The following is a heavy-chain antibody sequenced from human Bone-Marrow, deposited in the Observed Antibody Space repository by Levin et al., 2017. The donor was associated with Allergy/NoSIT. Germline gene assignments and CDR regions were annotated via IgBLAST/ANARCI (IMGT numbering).Heavy chain of an antibody. CDR3: ARDGGYSGYDGGSYFDY. CDR2: IIPIFGTP. Sequence: PVASVKVSCKTSGGTVSTYSFNWVRQAPGQGLEWMGGIIPIFGTPKYAQKFQGRVTITADESTSTVYMEVSSLRSEDTAMYYCARDGGYSGYDGGSYFDYWGQGTLVTVSS. J-gene: IGHJ4*02. D-gene: IGHD5-12*01. CDR1: GGTVSTYS. V-gene: IGHV1-69*13.